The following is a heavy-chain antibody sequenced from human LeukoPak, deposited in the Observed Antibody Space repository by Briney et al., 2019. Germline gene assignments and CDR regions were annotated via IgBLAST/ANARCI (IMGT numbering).Heavy chain of an antibody. CDR1: GFTFSSCV. Sequence: GGSLRLSCAGSGFTFSSCVMHWVRRTPGKGLVWVSRISHDGFISYTDSVKGRFTISRDNAKNTLILQMNSLRAEDTAVYYCARDWVYKIDYWGRGTLVTVSS. CDR3: ARDWVYKIDY. V-gene: IGHV3-74*01. D-gene: IGHD5-24*01. CDR2: ISHDGFI. J-gene: IGHJ4*02.